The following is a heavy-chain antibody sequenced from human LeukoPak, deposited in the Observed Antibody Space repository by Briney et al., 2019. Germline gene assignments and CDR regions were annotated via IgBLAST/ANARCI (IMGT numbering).Heavy chain of an antibody. CDR3: AGGLLGCGGGSCYPTDY. V-gene: IGHV3-23*01. CDR1: GFTFSNYV. D-gene: IGHD2-15*01. CDR2: ISGSGDTT. J-gene: IGHJ4*02. Sequence: GGSLRLSCAVSGFTFSNYVMSWVRQAPGKGLEWVSAISGSGDTTYYADSVKGRFTISRDNSKNTLYLQMDSLRPEDTAVYYCAGGLLGCGGGSCYPTDYWGQGTLVIVSS.